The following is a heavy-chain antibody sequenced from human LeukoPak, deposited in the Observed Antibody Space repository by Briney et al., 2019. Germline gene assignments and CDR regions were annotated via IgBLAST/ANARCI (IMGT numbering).Heavy chain of an antibody. J-gene: IGHJ4*02. CDR2: INPSGGST. CDR3: AREDAAMLNVDY. V-gene: IGHV1-46*01. CDR1: GYTFTSYY. Sequence: ASVTVSCKASGYTFTSYYTHWVRQAPGQGLEWMGIINPSGGSTSYADRDQGRVTMTRDTSTSTVYMELGSLGSEDTAVYYCAREDAAMLNVDYWGQGTLPTLSS. D-gene: IGHD3-16*01.